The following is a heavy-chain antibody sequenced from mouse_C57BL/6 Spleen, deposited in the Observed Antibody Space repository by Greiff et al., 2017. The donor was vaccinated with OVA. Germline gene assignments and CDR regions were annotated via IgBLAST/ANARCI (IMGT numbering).Heavy chain of an antibody. CDR3: ASGDMGLDYAMDY. D-gene: IGHD1-1*02. CDR1: GYTFTSYW. J-gene: IGHJ4*01. Sequence: QVQLQQPGAELVKPGASVKMSCKASGYTFTSYWITWVKQRPGQGLEWIGDIHPGSGSTNYNEKFKSKATLTVDTSSSTAYMQLSSLTSEDSAVYCGASGDMGLDYAMDYWGQGTSVTVSS. CDR2: IHPGSGST. V-gene: IGHV1-55*01.